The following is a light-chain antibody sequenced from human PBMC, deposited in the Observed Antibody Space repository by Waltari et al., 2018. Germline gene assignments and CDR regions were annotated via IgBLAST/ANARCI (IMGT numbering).Light chain of an antibody. CDR3: QQRSNWPRLT. J-gene: IGKJ4*01. CDR1: QSVSSY. Sequence: EIVLTQSPATLSLSPGERATLSCRASQSVSSYLAWYQQKPGQAPRPLISDAANRATGIPARFSGSGSGTDFTLTISSLEPEDFAVYYCQQRSNWPRLTFGGGTKVEIK. V-gene: IGKV3-11*01. CDR2: DAA.